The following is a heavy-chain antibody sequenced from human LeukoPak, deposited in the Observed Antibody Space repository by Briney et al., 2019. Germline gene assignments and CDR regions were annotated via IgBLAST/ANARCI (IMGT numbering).Heavy chain of an antibody. Sequence: ASVTVSCKASGYTFTGYYMHWVRQAPGQGVEWMGWINPNSGGTNYAQKFQRRVTMTRDTSISTAYMELSRLRSDDTAVYYCARAPRGGGKFDPWGQGTLVTVSS. CDR2: INPNSGGT. CDR1: GYTFTGYY. CDR3: ARAPRGGGKFDP. D-gene: IGHD3-16*01. J-gene: IGHJ5*02. V-gene: IGHV1-2*02.